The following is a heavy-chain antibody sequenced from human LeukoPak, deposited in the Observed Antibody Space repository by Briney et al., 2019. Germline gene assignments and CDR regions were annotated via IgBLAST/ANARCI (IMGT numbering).Heavy chain of an antibody. Sequence: GGFLRISSVATGFTFTTYWMHWVRRAAVKGMVWVSRINGVGSNSHYADSVKGRFTIDRDNARNTLYLQMNGLRAEDTALYYCARTSPTSHFDFWGQGTLVTVSS. D-gene: IGHD3-16*01. CDR3: ARTSPTSHFDF. CDR1: GFTFTTYW. J-gene: IGHJ4*02. CDR2: INGVGSNS. V-gene: IGHV3-74*01.